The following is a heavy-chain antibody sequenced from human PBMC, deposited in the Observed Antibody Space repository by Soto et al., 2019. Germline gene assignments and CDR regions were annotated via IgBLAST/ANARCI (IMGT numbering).Heavy chain of an antibody. V-gene: IGHV4-39*01. J-gene: IGHJ3*02. CDR2: IYYSGST. CDR3: ARHEGSGGSCYPSCSDAFDI. Sequence: QLQLQESGPGLVKPSETLSLTCTVSGGSISSSSYYWGWIRQPPGKGLEWIGSIYYSGSTYYNPSLKSRVTISVDTSKNQFSLKLSSVTAADTAVYYCARHEGSGGSCYPSCSDAFDIWGQGTMVTVSS. CDR1: GGSISSSSYY. D-gene: IGHD2-15*01.